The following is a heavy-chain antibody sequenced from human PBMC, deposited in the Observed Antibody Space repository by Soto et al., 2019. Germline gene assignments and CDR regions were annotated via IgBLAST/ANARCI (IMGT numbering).Heavy chain of an antibody. V-gene: IGHV1-46*01. CDR1: GYAFTSYY. D-gene: IGHD3-10*01. Sequence: ASVKVSCKASGYAFTSYYMHWVRQAPGQGLEWMGIINPSGGSTSYAQKFQGRVTMTRDTSTSTVYMELSSLRSEDTAVYYCARDGPYYGSGSYYNNYYYYGMDVWGQGTTVTVSS. CDR2: INPSGGST. CDR3: ARDGPYYGSGSYYNNYYYYGMDV. J-gene: IGHJ6*02.